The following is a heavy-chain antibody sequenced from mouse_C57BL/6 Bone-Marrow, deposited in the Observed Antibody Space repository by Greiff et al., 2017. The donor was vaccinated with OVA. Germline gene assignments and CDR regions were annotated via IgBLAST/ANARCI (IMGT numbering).Heavy chain of an antibody. J-gene: IGHJ3*01. D-gene: IGHD1-2*01. CDR1: GYTFTSYG. CDR2: IYPRSGNT. CDR3: ARLITTARGFAY. Sequence: QVQLKQSGAELARPGASVKLSCKASGYTFTSYGISWVKQRTGQGLEWIGEIYPRSGNTYYNEKFKGKATLTADKSSSTAYMELRSLTSEDSAVYFCARLITTARGFAYWGQGTLVTVSA. V-gene: IGHV1-81*01.